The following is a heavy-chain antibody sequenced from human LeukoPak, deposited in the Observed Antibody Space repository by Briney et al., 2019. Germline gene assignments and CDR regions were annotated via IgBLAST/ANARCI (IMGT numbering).Heavy chain of an antibody. CDR1: GYTFTSYD. J-gene: IGHJ4*02. CDR3: ARARGYCSSTSCYPFGY. D-gene: IGHD2-2*01. V-gene: IGHV1-8*01. Sequence: ASVKVSCKASGYTFTSYDINWVRQATGQGLEWMGWMNPNSGNTGYAQKFQGRVTMTRNTSISTAYMELSSLRSEDTAVYYCARARGYCSSTSCYPFGYWGQGTLVTASS. CDR2: MNPNSGNT.